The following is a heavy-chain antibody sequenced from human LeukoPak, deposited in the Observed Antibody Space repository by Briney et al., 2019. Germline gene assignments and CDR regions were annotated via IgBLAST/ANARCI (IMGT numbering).Heavy chain of an antibody. J-gene: IGHJ4*02. CDR3: AKAEGYDILTGLDY. CDR2: IGASGGST. V-gene: IGHV3-23*01. CDR1: GFTFSRYA. Sequence: GGSLRLSCATSGFTFSRYAMSWVREAPGKGLEWVSGIGASGGSTYYADSVKGRFTISRDNSKNTLYLQMNSLRTEDTAVYYCAKAEGYDILTGLDYWGQGTLVTASS. D-gene: IGHD3-9*01.